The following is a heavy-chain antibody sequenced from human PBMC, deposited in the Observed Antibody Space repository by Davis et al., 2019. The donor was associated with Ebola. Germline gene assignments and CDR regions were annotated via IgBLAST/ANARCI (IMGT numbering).Heavy chain of an antibody. CDR3: AKRGLGPNRPFDY. V-gene: IGHV3-21*04. CDR2: ISSSSSYI. Sequence: GESLKISCAASGFTFSSYSMNWVRQAPGKGLEWVSSISSSSSYIYYADSVKGRFTISRDNSRNTLYLQMNSLRAEDTAVYYCAKRGLGPNRPFDYWGQGTLVTVSS. D-gene: IGHD1-26*01. J-gene: IGHJ4*02. CDR1: GFTFSSYS.